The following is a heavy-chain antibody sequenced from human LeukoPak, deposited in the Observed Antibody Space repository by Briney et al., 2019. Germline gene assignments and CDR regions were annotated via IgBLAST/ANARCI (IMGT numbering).Heavy chain of an antibody. CDR3: AKGKGNSYFDY. D-gene: IGHD2/OR15-2a*01. CDR1: GFTFSSSA. CDR2: VIGSGFTT. V-gene: IGHV3-23*01. Sequence: GGSLRLSCGASGFTFSSSAMSWVRQAPGKGLEWVSCVIGSGFTTHYADSVKGRFTISRDNSKNTLYLQMNSLRAEDTAVYYCAKGKGNSYFDYWGQGTLVTVSS. J-gene: IGHJ4*02.